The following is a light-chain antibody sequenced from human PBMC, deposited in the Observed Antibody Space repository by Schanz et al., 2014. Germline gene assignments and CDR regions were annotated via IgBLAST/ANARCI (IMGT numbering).Light chain of an antibody. CDR2: AAS. CDR3: QQSYSNPFT. J-gene: IGKJ3*01. Sequence: DIQMTQSPSSLSASVGDRVTITCRANQGIRNSVAWYQQKPGKVPKLLIYAASRLQSGVPSRFSGSGSGTDFTLTISSLQPEDFATYYCQQSYSNPFTFGPGTKVDIK. CDR1: QGIRNS. V-gene: IGKV1-39*01.